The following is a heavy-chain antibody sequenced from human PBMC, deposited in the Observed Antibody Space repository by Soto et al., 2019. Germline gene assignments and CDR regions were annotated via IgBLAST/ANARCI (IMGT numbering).Heavy chain of an antibody. Sequence: ASVKVSCKASGYTFTSYAMHWVRQAPGQRLEWMGWINAGNGNTKYSQKFQGRVTITRDTSASTAYMELSSLRSEDTAVYYCAWVPWLEGSFDYRGQGTLVPVSS. D-gene: IGHD6-19*01. CDR2: INAGNGNT. CDR1: GYTFTSYA. V-gene: IGHV1-3*01. J-gene: IGHJ4*01. CDR3: AWVPWLEGSFDY.